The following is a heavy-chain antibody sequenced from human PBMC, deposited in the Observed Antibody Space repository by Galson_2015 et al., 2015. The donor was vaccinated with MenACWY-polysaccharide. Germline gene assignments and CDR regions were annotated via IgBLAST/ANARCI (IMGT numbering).Heavy chain of an antibody. Sequence: SLRLSCAASGFTFSSYGMHWVRQAPGKGLEWVAVISYDGSNKYYADSVKGRFTISRDNSKNTLYLQMNSLRAEDTAVYYCAKGDGLYDSSETGDDYWGQGTLVTVSS. V-gene: IGHV3-30*18. CDR1: GFTFSSYG. CDR2: ISYDGSNK. J-gene: IGHJ4*02. CDR3: AKGDGLYDSSETGDDY. D-gene: IGHD3-22*01.